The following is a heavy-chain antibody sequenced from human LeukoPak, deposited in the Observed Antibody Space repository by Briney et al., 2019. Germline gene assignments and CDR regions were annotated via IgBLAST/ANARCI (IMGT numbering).Heavy chain of an antibody. CDR3: AKDSDYYHSSGYYYAYFQH. Sequence: GGSLRLSCAASGFTFSTYGMNWVRQAPGKGLEWVSYISSSSSTIYYADSVKGRFTISRDNAKNSLYLQMNSLRDEDTAVYYCAKDSDYYHSSGYYYAYFQHWGQGTLVTVSS. J-gene: IGHJ1*01. CDR2: ISSSSSTI. V-gene: IGHV3-48*02. CDR1: GFTFSTYG. D-gene: IGHD3-22*01.